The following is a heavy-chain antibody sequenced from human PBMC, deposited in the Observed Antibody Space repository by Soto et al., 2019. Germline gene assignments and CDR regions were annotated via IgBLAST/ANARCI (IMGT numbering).Heavy chain of an antibody. CDR2: IKIRSYNYAT. CDR1: GFTFSGFA. V-gene: IGHV3-73*02. D-gene: IGHD3-22*01. J-gene: IGHJ4*02. CDR3: ARLWAGGYGYDSPPYYLDY. Sequence: EVQLVESGGGLVQAGESVKLSCAASGFTFSGFAIHWVRQASGKGLEWIGRIKIRSYNYATAYTASLKGRFTLSRDDSKITAYLQMRNLKTEDTAVYYCARLWAGGYGYDSPPYYLDYWGQGTLVTVSS.